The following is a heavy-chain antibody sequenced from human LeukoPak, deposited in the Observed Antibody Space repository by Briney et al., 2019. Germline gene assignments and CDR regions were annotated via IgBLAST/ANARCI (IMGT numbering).Heavy chain of an antibody. Sequence: GGSLRLSCAASGFSVSSNYMSWVRQAPGKGLEWVSIIYGGDTTYYADSVKGRFTISRDISKNTLYLQMNNLRAEDTAVYYCAREGSGWYGIDYWGQGTLVTVSS. D-gene: IGHD6-19*01. CDR3: AREGSGWYGIDY. CDR2: IYGGDTT. V-gene: IGHV3-53*01. CDR1: GFSVSSNY. J-gene: IGHJ4*02.